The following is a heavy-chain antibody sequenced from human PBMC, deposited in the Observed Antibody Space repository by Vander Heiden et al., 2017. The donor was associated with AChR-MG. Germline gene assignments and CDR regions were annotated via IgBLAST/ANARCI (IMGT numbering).Heavy chain of an antibody. CDR1: GFILSPFQ. CDR3: ARDFYDYGDCVPREGY. J-gene: IGHJ4*02. CDR2: IGDNSNYR. Sequence: EVQLAASGGGLVKPGGSLRLSCTASGFILSPFQMICVLQAPGKGLEWVSSIGDNSNYRKYADSVKGRFTISRDNAKNSLFLQMNSLRAEDTAVYYCARDFYDYGDCVPREGYWGQGTVVTVS. D-gene: IGHD4-17*01. V-gene: IGHV3-21*01.